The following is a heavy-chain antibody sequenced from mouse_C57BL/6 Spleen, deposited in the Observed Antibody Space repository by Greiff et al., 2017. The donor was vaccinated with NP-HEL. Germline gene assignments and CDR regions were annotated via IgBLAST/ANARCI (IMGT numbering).Heavy chain of an antibody. CDR2: IYPGDGDT. J-gene: IGHJ2*01. Sequence: VQLQQSGPELVKPGASVKISCKASGYAFSSSWMNWVKQRPGKGLEWIGRIYPGDGDTNYNGKFKGKATLTADKSSSTAYMQLSSLTSEDSAVYFCAIRDWRNYYFDYWGQGTTLTVSS. D-gene: IGHD3-3*01. CDR3: AIRDWRNYYFDY. CDR1: GYAFSSSW. V-gene: IGHV1-82*01.